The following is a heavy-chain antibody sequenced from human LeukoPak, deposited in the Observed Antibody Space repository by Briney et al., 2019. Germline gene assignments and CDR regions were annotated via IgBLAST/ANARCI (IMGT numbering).Heavy chain of an antibody. D-gene: IGHD6-13*01. CDR3: ARSEQLVPIDY. Sequence: ASVKVSCKSSGYTFTGYYMHWVRQAPGQGLEWMGWINPNSGGTNYAQKFQGRVTMTRDTSISTAYMELSSLRSEDTAVYYCARSEQLVPIDYWGQGTLVTVSS. CDR2: INPNSGGT. CDR1: GYTFTGYY. V-gene: IGHV1-2*02. J-gene: IGHJ4*02.